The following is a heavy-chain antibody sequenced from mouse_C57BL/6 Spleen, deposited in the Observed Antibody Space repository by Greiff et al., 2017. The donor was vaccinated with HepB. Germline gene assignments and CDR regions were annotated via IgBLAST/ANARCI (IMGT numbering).Heavy chain of an antibody. CDR2: ISNGGGST. CDR3: ARHGGYPYYFDY. D-gene: IGHD2-2*01. CDR1: GFTFSDYY. J-gene: IGHJ2*01. Sequence: EVNLVESGGGLVQPGGSLKLSCAASGFTFSDYYMYWVRQTPEKRLEWVAYISNGGGSTYYPDTVKGRFTISRDNAKNTLYLQMSRLKSEDTAMYYCARHGGYPYYFDYWGQGTTLTVSS. V-gene: IGHV5-12*01.